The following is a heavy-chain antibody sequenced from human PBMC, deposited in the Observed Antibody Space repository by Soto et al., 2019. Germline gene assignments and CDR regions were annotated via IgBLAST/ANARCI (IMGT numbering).Heavy chain of an antibody. CDR3: AKSFSSSGWYYFDH. CDR2: ISYDGTNK. Sequence: QVQLVESGGGVVQPGKSLRLSCAASGFTFSSYGIHWVRQAPGKGLEWVAVISYDGTNKYYTDSVKGRFTISRDNSKNTLYLQMNSLSAGDTAVYYCAKSFSSSGWYYFDHWGQGTLVTVSS. D-gene: IGHD6-19*01. J-gene: IGHJ4*02. CDR1: GFTFSSYG. V-gene: IGHV3-30*18.